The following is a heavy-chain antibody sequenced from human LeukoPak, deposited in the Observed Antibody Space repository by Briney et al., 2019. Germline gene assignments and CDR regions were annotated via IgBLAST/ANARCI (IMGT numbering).Heavy chain of an antibody. Sequence: SETLSLTCAVFGGSFSGYYWSWIRQPPGKGLEWIGEINHSGSTNYNPPLKSRVTISVDTSKNQFSLKLSSVTAADTAVYYCTRGDWAPRFFYWGQGTLVTVSS. CDR1: GGSFSGYY. CDR3: TRGDWAPRFFY. J-gene: IGHJ4*02. V-gene: IGHV4-34*01. CDR2: INHSGST. D-gene: IGHD3-9*01.